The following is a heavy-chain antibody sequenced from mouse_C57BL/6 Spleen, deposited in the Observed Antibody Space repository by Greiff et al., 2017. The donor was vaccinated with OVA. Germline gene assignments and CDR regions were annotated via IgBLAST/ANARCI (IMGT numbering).Heavy chain of an antibody. CDR3: ARGDYYGFDY. D-gene: IGHD1-1*01. CDR2: IYPSDSET. Sequence: QVQLQQSGAELVRPGSSVKLSCKASGYTFTSYWMDWVKQRPGQGLEWIGNIYPSDSETHYNQKFKDKATLTVDKSSSTAYMQLSSLTSEDSAVYYCARGDYYGFDYWGQGTTLTVSS. CDR1: GYTFTSYW. J-gene: IGHJ2*01. V-gene: IGHV1-61*01.